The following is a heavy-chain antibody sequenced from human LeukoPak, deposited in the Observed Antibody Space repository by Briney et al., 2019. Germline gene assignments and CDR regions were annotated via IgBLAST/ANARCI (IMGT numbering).Heavy chain of an antibody. CDR2: FDPEDGET. V-gene: IGHV1-24*01. CDR3: ATDSPANYYDSSGYRKPNPHNNDAFDI. CDR1: GYTLTELS. Sequence: ASVKVSCKVSGYTLTELSMHWVRQAPGKGLEWMGGFDPEDGETIYAQKFQGRVTMTEDTSTDTAYMELSSLRSEDTAVYYCATDSPANYYDSSGYRKPNPHNNDAFDIWGQGTMVTVSS. J-gene: IGHJ3*02. D-gene: IGHD3-22*01.